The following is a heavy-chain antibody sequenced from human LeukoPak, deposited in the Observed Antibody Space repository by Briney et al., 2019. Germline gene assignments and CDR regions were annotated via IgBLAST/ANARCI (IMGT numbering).Heavy chain of an antibody. D-gene: IGHD4-17*01. CDR3: ARGSDYGVGAFDI. CDR1: GFDFSSYE. J-gene: IGHJ3*02. CDR2: ISTSVSTI. Sequence: PGGSLRLSCAASGFDFSSYEMNWVRQAPGKGLEWVSHISTSVSTIYYGDSVKGRFTISRDNAKNSLFLRMNILRAEDTAVYYCARGSDYGVGAFDIWGQGTMVTVSS. V-gene: IGHV3-48*03.